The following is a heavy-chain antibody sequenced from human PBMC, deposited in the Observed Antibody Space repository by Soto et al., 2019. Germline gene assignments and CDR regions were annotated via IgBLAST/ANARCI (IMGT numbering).Heavy chain of an antibody. J-gene: IGHJ5*02. CDR3: AGDPRNPHYDFWSGYLPSGWFDP. CDR1: GFTFSSYS. CDR2: ISSSSSYI. Sequence: GGSLRLSCAASGFTFSSYSMNWVRQAPGKGLEWVSSISSSSSYIYYADSVKGRFTISRDNAKNSLYLQMNSLRAEDTAVYYCAGDPRNPHYDFWSGYLPSGWFDPWGQGTLVTVSS. V-gene: IGHV3-21*01. D-gene: IGHD3-3*01.